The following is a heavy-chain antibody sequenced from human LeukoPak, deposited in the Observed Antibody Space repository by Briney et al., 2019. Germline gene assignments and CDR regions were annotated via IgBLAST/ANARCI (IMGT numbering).Heavy chain of an antibody. V-gene: IGHV4-59*01. CDR1: GGSISSYY. D-gene: IGHD3-10*01. CDR2: IYYSGST. CDR3: ALFQHYYGSGSYSWFDP. Sequence: SETLSLTCTVSGGSISSYYWSWIRQPPGKGLEWIGYIYYSGSTNYNPSLKSRVTISADTSKNQFSLKLSSVTAADTAVYYCALFQHYYGSGSYSWFDPWGQGTLVTVSS. J-gene: IGHJ5*02.